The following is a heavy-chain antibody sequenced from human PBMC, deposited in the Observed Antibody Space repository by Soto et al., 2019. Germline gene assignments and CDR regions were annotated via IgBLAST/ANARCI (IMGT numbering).Heavy chain of an antibody. V-gene: IGHV1-18*01. CDR2: ISAYNGNT. J-gene: IGHJ4*02. D-gene: IGHD1-26*01. CDR1: GYTFSNYG. CDR3: ARDVPVRAANLFDY. Sequence: GASVNVSCKTSGYTFSNYGISWVRQAPGQGLEWMGWISAYNGNTDYAQNLQGRVSMTTDTSTSTAYMELRSLKSDDTAVYFCARDVPVRAANLFDYWGQGILVTVSS.